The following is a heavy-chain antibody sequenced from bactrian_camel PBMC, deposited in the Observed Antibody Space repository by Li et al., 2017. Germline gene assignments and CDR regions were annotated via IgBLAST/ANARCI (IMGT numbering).Heavy chain of an antibody. CDR3: AADGVHIADMFDPNDYTY. J-gene: IGHJ4*01. D-gene: IGHD4*01. CDR2: LYLNGGT. V-gene: IGHV3S9*01. CDR1: GYTAKTCS. Sequence: HVQLVESGGGLVQPGGSLRLSCAASGYTAKTCSWNWYRQVQGKGRELVSSLYLNGGTYYHDSVKGRFTVPRDVAKDTVYLQMNSLRPDDTAMYFCAADGVHIADMFDPNDYTYWGQGTQVTVS.